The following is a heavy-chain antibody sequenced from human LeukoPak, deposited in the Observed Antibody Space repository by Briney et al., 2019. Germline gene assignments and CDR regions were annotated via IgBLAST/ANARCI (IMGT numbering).Heavy chain of an antibody. CDR1: GGTFSNYA. Sequence: SVKVSCKASGGTFSNYAISWVRQAPGQGLEWMGGIMPIFGTPNYAQKFQGRVTITVDEFTSTAYMELSSLRSEDTALYYCARLGYCSSTTCYRGGNAFDIWGQGTMVTVSS. CDR2: IMPIFGTP. J-gene: IGHJ3*02. V-gene: IGHV1-69*13. CDR3: ARLGYCSSTTCYRGGNAFDI. D-gene: IGHD2-2*02.